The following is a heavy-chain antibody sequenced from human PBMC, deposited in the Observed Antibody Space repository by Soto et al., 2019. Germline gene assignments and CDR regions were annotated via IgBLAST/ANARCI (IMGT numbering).Heavy chain of an antibody. Sequence: QVQLQESGPGLVKPSQTLSLTCTVSGGSISSGGYYWSWIRQHPGKGLEWIGYIYYSGSTYYNPSLKRRVTISVDTSKNQFSLKLSSVTAADTAVYYCAVTGYVGTVTSLFDYWGQGTLVTVSS. D-gene: IGHD4-17*01. CDR3: AVTGYVGTVTSLFDY. J-gene: IGHJ4*02. CDR2: IYYSGST. CDR1: GGSISSGGYY. V-gene: IGHV4-31*03.